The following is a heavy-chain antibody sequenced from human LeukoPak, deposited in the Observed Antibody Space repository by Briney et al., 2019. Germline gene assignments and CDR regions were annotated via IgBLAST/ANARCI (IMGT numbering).Heavy chain of an antibody. CDR1: GFTFTGYF. V-gene: IGHV1-2*02. CDR2: INIYSGGT. D-gene: IGHD5/OR15-5a*01. Sequence: ASVKVSCKTSGFTFTGYFIHWVRQAPGQGLEWVGWINIYSGGTDSAQKFQGRVTKTRDTFINTANMELSSLKSDDTAVYYCARGYSDSFYDYWGRGTLVIVSS. J-gene: IGHJ4*02. CDR3: ARGYSDSFYDY.